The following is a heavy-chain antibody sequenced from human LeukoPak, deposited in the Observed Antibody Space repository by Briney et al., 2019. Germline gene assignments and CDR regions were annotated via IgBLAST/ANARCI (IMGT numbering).Heavy chain of an antibody. V-gene: IGHV3-20*01. J-gene: IGHJ3*02. CDR3: ARGFMSYAFDI. D-gene: IGHD3-16*01. CDR1: GFTFGDYA. CDR2: INWNGGST. Sequence: AGSLSLSCTASGFTFGDYAMSWVRQAPGKGLEWVSGINWNGGSTGYADSVKGRFTISRDNAKNSLYLQMNSLRAEDTALYHCARGFMSYAFDIWGQGTMVTVSS.